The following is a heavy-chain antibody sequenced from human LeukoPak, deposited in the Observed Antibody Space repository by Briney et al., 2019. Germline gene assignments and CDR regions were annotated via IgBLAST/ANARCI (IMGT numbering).Heavy chain of an antibody. CDR1: GDTVTGFS. J-gene: IGHJ4*02. V-gene: IGHV1-24*01. CDR3: AAGRPYSLLDY. D-gene: IGHD5-18*01. Sequence: GASVKVSCKVSGDTVTGFSIHWVRQAPGHGLEWMGGFDPEDGARIFAQKFQGRVTMTEDSSTDTAYMELSSLRSDDTAFYYCAAGRPYSLLDYWGQGTLLTVSS. CDR2: FDPEDGAR.